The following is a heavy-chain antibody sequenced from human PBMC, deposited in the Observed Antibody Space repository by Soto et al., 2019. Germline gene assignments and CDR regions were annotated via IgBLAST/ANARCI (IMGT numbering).Heavy chain of an antibody. Sequence: SETLSLTCAVYGGSFSGYYWSWIRQPPGKGLEWIGEINHSGSTNYNPSLKSRVTISVDTSKNQFSLKLSSVTAADTAVYYCARGVLRFSLHSHYSTDVPGTATTVTLSS. CDR3: ARGVLRFSLHSHYSTDV. CDR1: GGSFSGYY. D-gene: IGHD3-3*01. V-gene: IGHV4-34*01. J-gene: IGHJ6*03. CDR2: INHSGST.